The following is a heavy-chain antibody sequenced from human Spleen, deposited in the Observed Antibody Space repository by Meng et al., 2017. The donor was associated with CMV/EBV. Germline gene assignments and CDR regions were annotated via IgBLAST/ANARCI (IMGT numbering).Heavy chain of an antibody. Sequence: TGTVSGGSVNSDGYYWSWIRQPPGKGLEWIGYIYYSESTYYSPSLKSRVTMSVDTSKNQFSLKLSSVTAADTAIYYCAVTNWEKVDYWGQGTLVTVSS. V-gene: IGHV4-61*08. CDR2: IYYSEST. D-gene: IGHD7-27*01. J-gene: IGHJ4*02. CDR1: GGSVNSDGYY. CDR3: AVTNWEKVDY.